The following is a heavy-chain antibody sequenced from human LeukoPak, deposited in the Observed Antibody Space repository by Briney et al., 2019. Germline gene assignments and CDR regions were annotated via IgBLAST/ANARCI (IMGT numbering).Heavy chain of an antibody. J-gene: IGHJ4*02. D-gene: IGHD5-18*01. CDR3: ATGRVRGYSYGAFDY. V-gene: IGHV1-24*01. CDR1: GYTLTELS. Sequence: ASVKVSCKVSGYTLTELSMHWVRQAPGKGLEWMGGFDPEDGETIYAQKFQGRVTMTEDTSTDTAYVELSSLRSEDTAVYYCATGRVRGYSYGAFDYWGQGTLVTVSS. CDR2: FDPEDGET.